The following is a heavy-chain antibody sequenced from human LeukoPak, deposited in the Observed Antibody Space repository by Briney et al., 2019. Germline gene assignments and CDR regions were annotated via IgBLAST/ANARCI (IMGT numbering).Heavy chain of an antibody. CDR3: ARTKGTYYFDY. Sequence: PGGSLRLSCAASGFTFSSYGMHWVRQAPGKGLEWVAVIWYDGSNKYYADSVKGRFTISRDNSKNTLYLQMNSLRAEDTAVYYCARTKGTYYFDYWGQGALVTVSS. CDR1: GFTFSSYG. V-gene: IGHV3-33*01. CDR2: IWYDGSNK. J-gene: IGHJ4*02.